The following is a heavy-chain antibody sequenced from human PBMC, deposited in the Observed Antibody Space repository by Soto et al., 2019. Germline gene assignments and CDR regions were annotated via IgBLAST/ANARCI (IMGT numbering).Heavy chain of an antibody. CDR2: INPKFGDT. D-gene: IGHD3-10*01. CDR1: GYTFTAYY. J-gene: IGHJ6*02. V-gene: IGHV1-2*02. Sequence: QVQLVQSGAEVKEPGDSVRVSCEASGYTFTAYYIHWVRQAPGQGLEWMGWINPKFGDTTYAQDFQGRVSMTRDMSISPVYMELSRLTSADTAIYYCARNMDYYYGPGSGNGHGFWGQGTTVTVFS. CDR3: ARNMDYYYGPGSGNGHGF.